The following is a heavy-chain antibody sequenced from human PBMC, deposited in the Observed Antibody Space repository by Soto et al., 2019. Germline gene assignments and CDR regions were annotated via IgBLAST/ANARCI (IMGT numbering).Heavy chain of an antibody. V-gene: IGHV4-34*01. D-gene: IGHD2-15*01. J-gene: IGHJ6*03. CDR1: GGSFSGYY. Sequence: SETLSLTCAVYGGSFSGYYWSWIRQPPGKGLEWIGEINHSGSTNYNPSLKSRVTISVDTSKNQFSLKLSSVTAADTAVYYCARGVLYCSGGSCYYYYMDVWGKGTTVTVSS. CDR2: INHSGST. CDR3: ARGVLYCSGGSCYYYYMDV.